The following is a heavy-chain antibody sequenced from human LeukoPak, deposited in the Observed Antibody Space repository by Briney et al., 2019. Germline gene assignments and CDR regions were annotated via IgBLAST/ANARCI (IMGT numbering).Heavy chain of an antibody. CDR1: GYTFTSFY. Sequence: ASVKVSCKASGYTFTSFYMHWVRQAPGQGLEWMGIINPSGGSTSYAQKFQGRVTMTRDTSTSTAYMELRSLRSDDTAVYYCARGPPANNYYYYGMDVWGQGTTVTVSS. V-gene: IGHV1-46*01. CDR3: ARGPPANNYYYYGMDV. CDR2: INPSGGST. D-gene: IGHD2-2*01. J-gene: IGHJ6*02.